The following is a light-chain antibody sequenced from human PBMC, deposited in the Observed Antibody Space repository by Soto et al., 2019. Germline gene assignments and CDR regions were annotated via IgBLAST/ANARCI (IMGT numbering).Light chain of an antibody. V-gene: IGLV2-11*01. CDR3: CSHVGSYV. J-gene: IGLJ1*01. Sequence: QSALTQPRSVSGSPGQSVTISCTGTSSDVGGYNYVSWYQQHPGKAPKLMIYDVSKRPSGVPDRFSGSKSGNTASLTISGLQAEDEADYYCCSHVGSYVFGTGTKVTVL. CDR2: DVS. CDR1: SSDVGGYNY.